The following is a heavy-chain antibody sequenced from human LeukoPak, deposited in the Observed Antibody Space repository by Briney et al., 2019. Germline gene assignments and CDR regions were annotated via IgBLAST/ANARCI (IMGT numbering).Heavy chain of an antibody. J-gene: IGHJ4*02. D-gene: IGHD3-3*01. Sequence: GGSLRLSCAASGFTFSSYGMSWVRQAPGKGLEWVSAISGSGGSTYYADSVKGRFTISRDNSKNTLYLQMNSLRAEDTAVYYCAKDWAIFGVVTRNYFDYWGQGTLVTVSS. V-gene: IGHV3-23*01. CDR2: ISGSGGST. CDR3: AKDWAIFGVVTRNYFDY. CDR1: GFTFSSYG.